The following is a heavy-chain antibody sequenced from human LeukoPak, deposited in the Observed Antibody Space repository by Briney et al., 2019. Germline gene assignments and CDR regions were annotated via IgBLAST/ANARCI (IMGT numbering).Heavy chain of an antibody. J-gene: IGHJ4*02. V-gene: IGHV3-23*01. D-gene: IGHD6-13*01. CDR3: AKASWVSTADAVL. CDR1: GFTFSSYA. Sequence: GGALTLSCAASGFTFSSYAMSWVREAPARGLEGVSSLRGNGDTFYADSVKGRFTLSRDESKDTVYLHLNELRVEDTAVYYCAKASWVSTADAVLWGQGTVVTVSS. CDR2: LRGNGDT.